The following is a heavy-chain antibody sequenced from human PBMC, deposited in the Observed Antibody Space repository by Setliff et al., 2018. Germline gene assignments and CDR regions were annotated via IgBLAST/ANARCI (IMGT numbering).Heavy chain of an antibody. CDR1: GYTFTSYY. Sequence: GASVKVSCKATGYTFTSYYMHWVRQAPGQGLEWMGIINPSGGTTGYAQRFQGRVTMTGDTSTSTVYMELSSLRSEDTAVYYCTVYNTGSSKDHYWGQGTPVTVSS. CDR3: TVYNTGSSKDHY. J-gene: IGHJ4*02. D-gene: IGHD2-8*02. V-gene: IGHV1-46*01. CDR2: INPSGGTT.